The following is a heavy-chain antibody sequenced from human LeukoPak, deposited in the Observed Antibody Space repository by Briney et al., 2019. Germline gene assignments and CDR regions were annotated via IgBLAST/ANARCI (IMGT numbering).Heavy chain of an antibody. CDR1: SGSFSGYY. CDR3: ARGGPNSNYFDS. CDR2: INDSGRS. D-gene: IGHD4-11*01. V-gene: IGHV4-34*01. Sequence: SETLSLTCAVYSGSFSGYYWSWLRRPPGKGLEWIGEINDSGRSKYIPSLKSRVTVSVDTSKNQFSLKLNSVTAADTAVYFCARGGPNSNYFDSWGRGTLVTVSS. J-gene: IGHJ4*02.